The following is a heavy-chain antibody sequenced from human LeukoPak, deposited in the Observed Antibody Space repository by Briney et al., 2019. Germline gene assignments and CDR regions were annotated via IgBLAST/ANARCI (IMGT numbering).Heavy chain of an antibody. CDR3: ARDYADYVGYFFFDY. CDR2: ISGGGETT. D-gene: IGHD4-17*01. V-gene: IGHV3-23*01. CDR1: GFTLNNYA. Sequence: GGSLRLSCAASGFTLNNYAMNWVRQAPGKGLEWVSSISGGGETTYYADSAKGRFTISRDNSQNTLYLQMTSLRAEDTAVYYCARDYADYVGYFFFDYWGQGTLVTVSS. J-gene: IGHJ4*02.